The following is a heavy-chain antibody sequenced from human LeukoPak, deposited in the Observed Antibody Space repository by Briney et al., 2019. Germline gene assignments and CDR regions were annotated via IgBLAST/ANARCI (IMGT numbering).Heavy chain of an antibody. J-gene: IGHJ5*02. CDR3: ARGNFDWLQISNWFDP. CDR2: ISYDGSNK. Sequence: GGSLRLSCAASGFTFDDYAMHWVRQAPGKGLEWVAVISYDGSNKYYADSVKGRFTISRDNSKNTLYLQMNSLRAEDTAVYYCARGNFDWLQISNWFDPWGQGTLVTVSS. CDR1: GFTFDDYA. V-gene: IGHV3-30-3*01. D-gene: IGHD3-9*01.